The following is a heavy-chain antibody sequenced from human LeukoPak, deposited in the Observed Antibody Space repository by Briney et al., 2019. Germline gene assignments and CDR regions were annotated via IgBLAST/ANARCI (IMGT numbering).Heavy chain of an antibody. CDR2: INPSGVRT. CDR3: ARELPIDWGSADY. Sequence: ASLKVSCKASGYTFTNYYMCGGPQAPGQRLEWRGIINPSGVRTSYAQKFRGTVTITRGPSTSTLCMELRSMRPEDTAVYYCARELPIDWGSADYWGQGTLVTVSS. J-gene: IGHJ4*02. D-gene: IGHD3-9*01. CDR1: GYTFTNYY. V-gene: IGHV1-46*01.